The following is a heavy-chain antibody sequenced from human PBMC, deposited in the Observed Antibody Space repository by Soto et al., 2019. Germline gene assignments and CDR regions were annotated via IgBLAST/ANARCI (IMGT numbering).Heavy chain of an antibody. CDR3: ARGPTDYYDNSGDYFLDY. CDR1: GYTFTTYG. V-gene: IGHV1-18*01. D-gene: IGHD3-22*01. CDR2: FSTYNGNT. J-gene: IGHJ4*02. Sequence: ASVKVSCKASGYTFTTYGMSWVRQAPGQGLDWMGWFSTYNGNTNYAERLQGRVTMTTDTTTSTAYMELRSLRSDDTAVYYCARGPTDYYDNSGDYFLDYWGQGTLVTVSS.